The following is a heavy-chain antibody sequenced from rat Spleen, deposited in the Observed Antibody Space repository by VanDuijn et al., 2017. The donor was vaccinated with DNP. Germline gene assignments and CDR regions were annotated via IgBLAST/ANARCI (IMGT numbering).Heavy chain of an antibody. J-gene: IGHJ2*01. V-gene: IGHV5-31*01. CDR1: GFTFSYYW. CDR2: ITSRSGTT. Sequence: EVHLVESGGGLVQPGRSLKLSCVASGFTFSYYWMAWIRQVPGKGLDWIASITSRSGTTSYADSVKGRFTVSRDDAKSTLYLQMDSLRSEDTATYYCARPDYWGQGVMVTVSS. CDR3: ARPDY.